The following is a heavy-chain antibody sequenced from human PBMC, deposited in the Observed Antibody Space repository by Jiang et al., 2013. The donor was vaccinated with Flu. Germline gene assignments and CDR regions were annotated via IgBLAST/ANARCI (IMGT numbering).Heavy chain of an antibody. J-gene: IGHJ6*03. V-gene: IGHV5-10-1*01. CDR3: ARKGLDGYDFSFYYMDV. CDR1: GYSFSRYW. D-gene: IGHD5-12*01. CDR2: IDPSDSYT. Sequence: GAEVKKPGESLRISCKAFGYSFSRYWITWVRQRPGRGLEWMGRIDPSDSYTNYSPSFQGHVTISVDKSSSTAYLQWSSLRASDSAMYYCARKGLDGYDFSFYYMDVWGKGTTVTVSS.